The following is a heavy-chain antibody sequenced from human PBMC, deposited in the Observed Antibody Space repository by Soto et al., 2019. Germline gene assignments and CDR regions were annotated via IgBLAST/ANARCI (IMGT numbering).Heavy chain of an antibody. J-gene: IGHJ6*02. CDR1: GFTFSSYS. CDR3: ARAPLDIVVVPAATIRNYYYGMDV. Sequence: GGSLRLSCAASGFTFSSYSMNWVRQAPGKGLEWVSSISSSSSYIYYADSVKGRFTISRDNAKNSLYLQMNSLRAEDTAVYYCARAPLDIVVVPAATIRNYYYGMDVWGQGTTVTVSS. V-gene: IGHV3-21*01. CDR2: ISSSSSYI. D-gene: IGHD2-2*01.